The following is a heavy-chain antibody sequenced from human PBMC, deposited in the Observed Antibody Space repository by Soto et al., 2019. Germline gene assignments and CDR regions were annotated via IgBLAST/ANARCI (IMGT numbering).Heavy chain of an antibody. Sequence: QVQLVQSGAEVKKPGASVKVSCKASGYTFTGYYMHWVRQAPGQGLEWMGWINPNSGGTNYAQKLQGRVTMTRDTSISTAYMEMSRLRSDDTAVYFCVRVRSGSERDQLLGGMDVWGQGTTVTVSS. J-gene: IGHJ6*02. V-gene: IGHV1-2*02. CDR2: INPNSGGT. CDR3: VRVRSGSERDQLLGGMDV. D-gene: IGHD1-26*01. CDR1: GYTFTGYY.